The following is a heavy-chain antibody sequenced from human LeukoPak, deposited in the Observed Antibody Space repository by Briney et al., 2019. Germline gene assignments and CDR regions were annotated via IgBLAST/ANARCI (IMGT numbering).Heavy chain of an antibody. CDR1: GASISSSSYY. V-gene: IGHV4-39*01. CDR2: IYYSGST. J-gene: IGHJ3*02. D-gene: IGHD6-13*01. Sequence: SETLSLTCTVSGASISSSSYYWGWIRQPPGKGLEWIGSIYYSGSTYYNPSLKSRVTISVDTSKNQFSLKLSSVTAADTAVYYCAIQQLGDAFDIWGQGTMVTVSS. CDR3: AIQQLGDAFDI.